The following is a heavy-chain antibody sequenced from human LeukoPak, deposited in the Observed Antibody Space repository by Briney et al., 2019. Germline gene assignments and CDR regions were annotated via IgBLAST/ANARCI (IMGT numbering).Heavy chain of an antibody. D-gene: IGHD5-24*01. Sequence: ASVKVSCKASGYTFTSYGISWVRQAPGQGPEWMGWISAYNGNTNYAQKLQGRVTMTTDTSTSTAYMELRSLRSDDTAVYYCAREGTRDGYNPFDYWGQGTLVTVSS. CDR3: AREGTRDGYNPFDY. V-gene: IGHV1-18*01. J-gene: IGHJ4*02. CDR2: ISAYNGNT. CDR1: GYTFTSYG.